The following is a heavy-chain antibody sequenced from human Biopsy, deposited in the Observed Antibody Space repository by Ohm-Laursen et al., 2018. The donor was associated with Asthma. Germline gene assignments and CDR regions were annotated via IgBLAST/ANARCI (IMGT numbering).Heavy chain of an antibody. D-gene: IGHD6-13*01. J-gene: IGHJ5*02. CDR2: INPNGGGT. V-gene: IGHV1-2*06. Sequence: SVKVSCKTSGYTFIGCHIHWMRQAPGQGPEWMGRINPNGGGTNYAQKFQGRVTMTRDTSISTAYMEVSRLRSDDTAVYYCARGQKSAGDRWFDPWGQGTLVTVSS. CDR3: ARGQKSAGDRWFDP. CDR1: GYTFIGCH.